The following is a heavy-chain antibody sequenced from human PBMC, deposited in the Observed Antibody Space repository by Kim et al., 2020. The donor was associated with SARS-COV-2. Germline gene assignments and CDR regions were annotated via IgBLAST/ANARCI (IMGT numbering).Heavy chain of an antibody. CDR3: ARGTTVTTLFYYYYGMDV. Sequence: LMSRVTISVNTSNNQFSLKLSSVTAADTAVYYCARGTTVTTLFYYYYGMDVWGQGTTVTVSS. J-gene: IGHJ6*02. V-gene: IGHV4-34*01. D-gene: IGHD4-17*01.